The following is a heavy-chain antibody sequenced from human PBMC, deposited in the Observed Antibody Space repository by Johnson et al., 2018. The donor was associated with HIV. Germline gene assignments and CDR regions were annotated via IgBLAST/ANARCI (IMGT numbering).Heavy chain of an antibody. CDR1: GFTFSSYW. V-gene: IGHV3-15*01. Sequence: VQLVESGGGVVQPGGSLRLSCAASGFTFSSYWMSWVRQAPGKGLEWIGRIKSKYHDETTDYAAPVKGRFSISRDDSKNTLYLQMNSLKTEDTAVYYCATGFGSAFERWGQGTMVTVSS. D-gene: IGHD3-10*01. CDR2: IKSKYHDETT. J-gene: IGHJ3*02. CDR3: ATGFGSAFER.